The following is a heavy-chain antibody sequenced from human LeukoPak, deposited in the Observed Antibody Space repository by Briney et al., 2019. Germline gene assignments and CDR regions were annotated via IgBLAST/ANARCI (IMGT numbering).Heavy chain of an antibody. D-gene: IGHD3-22*01. Sequence: PSETLSLTCTVSGGSIISNYWSWIRQSAGTGLEWIGRIYGSGITDYNPSLKSRVTMSLDTSRKQFSLRLTSVTAADTAVYYCAWLKFYDSTGYSPGYYMDVWGKGTTVSVFS. CDR3: AWLKFYDSTGYSPGYYMDV. CDR1: GGSIISNY. CDR2: IYGSGIT. J-gene: IGHJ6*03. V-gene: IGHV4-4*07.